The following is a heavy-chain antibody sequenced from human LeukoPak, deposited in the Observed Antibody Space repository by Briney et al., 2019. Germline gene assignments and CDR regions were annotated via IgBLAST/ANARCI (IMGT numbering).Heavy chain of an antibody. CDR3: ARVRESNYGSGRYFDY. V-gene: IGHV1-18*01. J-gene: IGHJ4*02. Sequence: ASVKVSCKASGYTFTSYGISWVRQAPGQGLEWMGWISAYNGNTNYAQKLQGRVTMTTDTSTSTAYMELRSLRSDDTAVYYCARVRESNYGSGRYFDYWGQGTLVTVSS. CDR1: GYTFTSYG. D-gene: IGHD4-11*01. CDR2: ISAYNGNT.